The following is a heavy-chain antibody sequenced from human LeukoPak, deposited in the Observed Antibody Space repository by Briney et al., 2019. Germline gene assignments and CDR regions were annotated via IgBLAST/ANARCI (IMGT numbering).Heavy chain of an antibody. CDR1: GLSLSNAAMG. CDR2: IFSNYEK. D-gene: IGHD6-13*01. V-gene: IGHV2-26*01. Sequence: SAPTLVNHTDTLTLPRTLSGLSLSNAAMGVSYLPHPPGHPLVGFTHIFSNYEKSYSTSLKRRLTLSKDTSRSQVVLTMTNMDPVDTTTYYCARMLGGYASSWPRSGPIDYWGQGTLVSVSS. J-gene: IGHJ4*02. CDR3: ARMLGGYASSWPRSGPIDY.